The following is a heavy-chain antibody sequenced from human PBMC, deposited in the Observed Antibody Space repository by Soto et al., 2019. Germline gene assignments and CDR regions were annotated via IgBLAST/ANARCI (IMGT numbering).Heavy chain of an antibody. J-gene: IGHJ6*02. CDR3: ARGGSSVYYYGMDV. D-gene: IGHD3-3*01. CDR2: ISYDGSNK. V-gene: IGHV3-30-3*01. Sequence: PGGSLRLSCAASGFTFSSYAMHWVRQAPGKGLEWVAVISYDGSNKYYADSVKGRFTISRDNSKNTLYLQMNSLRAEDTAVYYCARGGSSVYYYGMDVWGQGTTVTVSS. CDR1: GFTFSSYA.